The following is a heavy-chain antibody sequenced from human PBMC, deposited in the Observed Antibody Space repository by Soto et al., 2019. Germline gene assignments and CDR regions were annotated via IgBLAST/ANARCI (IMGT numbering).Heavy chain of an antibody. J-gene: IGHJ4*02. CDR3: AKVLLTYTSGWYHPHFDY. D-gene: IGHD6-19*01. CDR1: GFTFSSYV. V-gene: IGHV3-30*18. Sequence: QVQLVESGGGVVQPGRSLRLSCAASGFTFSSYVMHWVRQAPGKGLEWVAVVSNDGSNKDYADSVKGRFTISRDNSKNTLYQQMNSLRAEDTAVYYCAKVLLTYTSGWYHPHFDYWGQGTLVTVSS. CDR2: VSNDGSNK.